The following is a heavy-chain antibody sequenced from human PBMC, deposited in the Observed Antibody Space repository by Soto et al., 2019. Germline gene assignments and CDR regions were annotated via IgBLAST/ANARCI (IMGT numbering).Heavy chain of an antibody. CDR3: AREIVPAAHPALDY. Sequence: QPGGSLRLSCAASGFTFSSYGMHWVRQAPGKGLEWVAVIWYDGSNKYYADSVKGRFTISRDNSKNTLYLQMNSLRAEDTAVYYCAREIVPAAHPALDYWGQGTLVTVSS. CDR1: GFTFSSYG. V-gene: IGHV3-33*01. D-gene: IGHD2-2*01. J-gene: IGHJ4*02. CDR2: IWYDGSNK.